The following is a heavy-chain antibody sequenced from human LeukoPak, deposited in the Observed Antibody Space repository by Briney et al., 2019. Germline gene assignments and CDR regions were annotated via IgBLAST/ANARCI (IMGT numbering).Heavy chain of an antibody. CDR3: TSYGGYGPGTRTIWD. CDR1: GFTFSSYW. Sequence: PGGSLRLSCAASGFTFSSYWMSWVRQAPGKGLEWVGRIKSKTDGGTTDYAAPVKGRFTISRDDSKNTLYLQMNSLKTEDTAVYYCTSYGGYGPGTRTIWDWGQGTLVTVSS. CDR2: IKSKTDGGTT. J-gene: IGHJ4*02. D-gene: IGHD5-12*01. V-gene: IGHV3-15*01.